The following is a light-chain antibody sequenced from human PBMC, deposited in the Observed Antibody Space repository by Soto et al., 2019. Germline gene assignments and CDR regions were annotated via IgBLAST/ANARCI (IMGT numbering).Light chain of an antibody. CDR3: QQYGSSPLT. V-gene: IGKV3-20*01. Sequence: EIVLTQSPGTLSLSPGDRATLSCRASQSVSSSYLAWYQQKPGQAPRLLIYGASSRATGITDRFSGSGSGTDFTLTISRLEPEDCAVYYCQQYGSSPLTFGGGTKVEIK. CDR1: QSVSSSY. CDR2: GAS. J-gene: IGKJ4*01.